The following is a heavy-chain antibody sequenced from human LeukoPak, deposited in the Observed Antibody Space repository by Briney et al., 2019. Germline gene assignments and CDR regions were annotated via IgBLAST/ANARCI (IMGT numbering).Heavy chain of an antibody. CDR3: AANEGSDLDY. CDR1: GGSVSSGSYY. V-gene: IGHV4-61*01. J-gene: IGHJ4*02. D-gene: IGHD1-1*01. Sequence: SGTLSLTCTVSGGSVSSGSYYWSWIRQPPGKGLEWIGYIYYSGSTNYNPSLKRRLTISVYPSKNQFSLKLSSVTAADTAVYYCAANEGSDLDYWGQGTQVTVSS. CDR2: IYYSGST.